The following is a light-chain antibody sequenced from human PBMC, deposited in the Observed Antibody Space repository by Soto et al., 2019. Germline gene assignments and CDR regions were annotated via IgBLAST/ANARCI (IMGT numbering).Light chain of an antibody. CDR1: QSLRSS. Sequence: EKMMTRAPDTLSVSLGERATLSCRASQSLRSSLAWYQQKPGQAPRLLIYDASTRATGIPARFSGSGSGKDFTVCIRGIQSEDLAGYYCEQYKNWAQTFAQGTKVDIK. J-gene: IGKJ1*01. CDR3: EQYKNWAQT. V-gene: IGKV3-15*01. CDR2: DAS.